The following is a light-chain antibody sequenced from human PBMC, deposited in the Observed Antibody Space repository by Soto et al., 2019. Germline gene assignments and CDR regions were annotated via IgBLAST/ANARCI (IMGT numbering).Light chain of an antibody. CDR1: QSISSSF. CDR2: GAS. J-gene: IGKJ5*01. Sequence: EIVVPQAPGIFSLLPAVESAISSGRASQSISSSFLAWYQQKPGQAPRLLIYGASSRATGIPDRFSGSGSGTEFTLTINSLQSEDSAVYYCQQHNQWPITFGQGTRLEIK. CDR3: QQHNQWPIT. V-gene: IGKV3D-20*02.